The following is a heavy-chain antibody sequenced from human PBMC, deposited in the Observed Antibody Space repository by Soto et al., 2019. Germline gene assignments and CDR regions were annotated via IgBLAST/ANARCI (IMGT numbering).Heavy chain of an antibody. J-gene: IGHJ6*02. Sequence: PGGSLRLSCAASGFTFSSYGMHWVRQAPGKGLEWVAVISYDGSNKYYADSVKGRFTISRDNSKNTLYLQMNSLRAEDTAVYYCAKDSPNEQLGIYYYYGMDVWGQGTTVTVSS. D-gene: IGHD6-6*01. CDR2: ISYDGSNK. V-gene: IGHV3-30*18. CDR1: GFTFSSYG. CDR3: AKDSPNEQLGIYYYYGMDV.